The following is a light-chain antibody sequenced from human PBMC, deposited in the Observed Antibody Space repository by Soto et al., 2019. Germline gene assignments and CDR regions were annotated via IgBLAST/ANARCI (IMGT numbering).Light chain of an antibody. Sequence: EIVLTQSPVTLSLSPGDRATLSFMASQSVSSSLAWYRHQPGQAPRLLIYDASNRATGTPARFSGSGSGTHFTLTISSLQPEDFGVYYCQHRSNWPSVTFGGGSKVDI. J-gene: IGKJ4*01. CDR3: QHRSNWPSVT. V-gene: IGKV3-11*01. CDR1: QSVSSS. CDR2: DAS.